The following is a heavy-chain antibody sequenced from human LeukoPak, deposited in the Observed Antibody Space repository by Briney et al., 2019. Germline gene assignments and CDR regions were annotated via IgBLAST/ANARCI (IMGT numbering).Heavy chain of an antibody. D-gene: IGHD6-6*01. Sequence: SETLSLTCTVSGGSISNYYWSWIRQPPGEGLEWIGYIYYTGSTNYNTSLTRRVNISVDTAKNQFSLNLTSVTAADTAVYYCARWGSIAVARFDYWGRGTLVTVSS. J-gene: IGHJ4*02. V-gene: IGHV4-59*01. CDR2: IYYTGST. CDR3: ARWGSIAVARFDY. CDR1: GGSISNYY.